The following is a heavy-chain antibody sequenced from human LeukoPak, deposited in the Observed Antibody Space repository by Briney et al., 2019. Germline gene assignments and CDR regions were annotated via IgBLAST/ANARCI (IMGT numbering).Heavy chain of an antibody. D-gene: IGHD1-1*01. CDR3: VRDVGYFHFDS. J-gene: IGHJ4*02. V-gene: IGHV3-7*01. Sequence: GGSLRLSCAASGFSFGSFWMTWIRQAPGKGLEWVGHINEDGSQTNYIDSVTGRFTISRDNTKDSLYLQMNSLRAEDTAVYFCVRDVGYFHFDSWGQGILVAVSS. CDR2: INEDGSQT. CDR1: GFSFGSFW.